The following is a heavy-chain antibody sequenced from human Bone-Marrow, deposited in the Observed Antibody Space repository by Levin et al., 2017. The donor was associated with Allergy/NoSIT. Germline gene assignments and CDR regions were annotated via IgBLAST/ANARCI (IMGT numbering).Heavy chain of an antibody. V-gene: IGHV3-7*04. CDR3: AMDYH. J-gene: IGHJ4*02. CDR2: IKGDGSEV. CDR1: GFTFSHYW. D-gene: IGHD3-16*02. Sequence: PGGSLRLSCAASGFTFSHYWVAWVRQAPERGLEWVANIKGDGSEVSYVDSVKGRFTISRDNANNSLHLQMDSLRGEDTAVYYCAMDYHWGQGTLVTVSS.